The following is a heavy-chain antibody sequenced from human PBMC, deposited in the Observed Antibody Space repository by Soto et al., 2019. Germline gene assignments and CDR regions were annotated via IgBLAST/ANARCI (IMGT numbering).Heavy chain of an antibody. CDR2: INPSGGST. D-gene: IGHD3-3*01. Sequence: QVQLVQSGAEVKKPGASVKVSCKASGYTFTSYYMHWVRQAPGQGLEWMGIINPSGGSTSYAQKFQGRVTMTRDTSTSTVYMELSSLRSEDTAVYYCARDRNSYYDFWSGYLYWGQGTLVTVSS. CDR3: ARDRNSYYDFWSGYLY. J-gene: IGHJ4*02. V-gene: IGHV1-46*01. CDR1: GYTFTSYY.